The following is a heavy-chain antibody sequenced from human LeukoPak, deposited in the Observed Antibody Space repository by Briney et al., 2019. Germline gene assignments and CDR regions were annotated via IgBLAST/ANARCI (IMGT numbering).Heavy chain of an antibody. Sequence: SGTLSLTCAVSGGSISSGGYYWSWIRQPPGKGLEWIGYIYHSGSTYYNPSLKSRVTISVDRSKNQFSLKLSSVTAADTAVYYCARRGPYCSSTSCYQWGQGTLVTVSS. CDR2: IYHSGST. D-gene: IGHD2-2*01. CDR3: ARRGPYCSSTSCYQ. CDR1: GGSISSGGYY. J-gene: IGHJ4*02. V-gene: IGHV4-30-2*01.